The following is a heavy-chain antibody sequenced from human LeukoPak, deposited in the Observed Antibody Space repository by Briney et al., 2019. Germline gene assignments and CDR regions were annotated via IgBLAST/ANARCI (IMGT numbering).Heavy chain of an antibody. D-gene: IGHD5-12*01. V-gene: IGHV1-18*01. CDR2: ISADNGKT. CDR1: GYTFTSYD. Sequence: ASVKVSCKASGYTFTSYDINWVRQATGQGLEWMGWISADNGKTNYAQKLQGRVTMTTDTSTTTAYMELRSLRSDDTAVYYCARRGYPVYYYYMDVWGKGTTVTISS. CDR3: ARRGYPVYYYYMDV. J-gene: IGHJ6*03.